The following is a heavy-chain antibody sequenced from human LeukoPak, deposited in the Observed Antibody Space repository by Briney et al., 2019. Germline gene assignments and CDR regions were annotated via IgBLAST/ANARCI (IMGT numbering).Heavy chain of an antibody. CDR2: MNPNSGNT. D-gene: IGHD3-16*02. CDR3: ARGRKRSHYDYVWGSYRSHPTRDWWFDP. CDR1: GYTFTNYD. Sequence: ASVKVSCKTSGYTFTNYDINWVRQASGQGLEWMGWMNPNSGNTGYAQTFQGRVTMTRSTSISTAYMELSSLRFEDTAVYYCARGRKRSHYDYVWGSYRSHPTRDWWFDPWGQGTLVTVSS. J-gene: IGHJ5*02. V-gene: IGHV1-8*01.